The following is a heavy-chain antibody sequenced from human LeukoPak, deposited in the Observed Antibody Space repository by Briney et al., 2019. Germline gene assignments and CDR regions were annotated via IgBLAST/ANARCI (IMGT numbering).Heavy chain of an antibody. Sequence: GESLKISCKGSGYTFPYYWIAWVRQMPGKGLEWMGIIYPDDSDTRYSPSFQGLVTISADKSITTAYLQWSSLKASDTAMYYCARLRSSSWYTVDYWGPGTLVTVSS. V-gene: IGHV5-51*01. CDR3: ARLRSSSWYTVDY. CDR1: GYTFPYYW. CDR2: IYPDDSDT. D-gene: IGHD6-13*01. J-gene: IGHJ4*02.